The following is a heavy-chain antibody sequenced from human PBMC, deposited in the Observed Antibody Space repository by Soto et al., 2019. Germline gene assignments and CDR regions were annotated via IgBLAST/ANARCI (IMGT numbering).Heavy chain of an antibody. CDR2: INAGKGNT. Sequence: ASVKVSCKASGYTFTTYSIHWVRQAPGQRLEWMAWINAGKGNTKYSQNFQGRVTVTRDTSASTAYMELNSLRSEDTAVYYCARAGDDCSTTTCYVIDYWGQGSLVTVSS. J-gene: IGHJ4*02. CDR1: GYTFTTYS. CDR3: ARAGDDCSTTTCYVIDY. D-gene: IGHD2-2*01. V-gene: IGHV1-3*01.